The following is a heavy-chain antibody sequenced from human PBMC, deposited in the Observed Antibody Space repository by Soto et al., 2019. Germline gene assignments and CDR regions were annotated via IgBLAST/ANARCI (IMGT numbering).Heavy chain of an antibody. D-gene: IGHD2-8*02. CDR3: ARDKITGLFDY. Sequence: QVQLQQWGAGLLKPSETLSLTCAVYGGSFSGYYWTWIRQPPVTGLEWIGEINHSGSTNYNPSLKSRVTRSVDTSKNQFSLKLTSVTAADTAVYYCARDKITGLFDYWGQGTLVTVSS. CDR2: INHSGST. V-gene: IGHV4-34*01. CDR1: GGSFSGYY. J-gene: IGHJ4*02.